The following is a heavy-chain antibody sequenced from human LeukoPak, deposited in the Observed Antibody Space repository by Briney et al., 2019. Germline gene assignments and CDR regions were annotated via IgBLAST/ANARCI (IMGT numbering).Heavy chain of an antibody. D-gene: IGHD1-26*01. J-gene: IGHJ3*02. Sequence: PGGSLRLSCAASGFTFSSYGMHWVRQAPGKGLEWVAVIWYDGSNKYYTDSVKGRFTISRDNSKNTLYLQMNSLRAEDTAVYYCARDEYSGSFLDAFDIWGQGAMVTVSS. CDR1: GFTFSSYG. CDR2: IWYDGSNK. CDR3: ARDEYSGSFLDAFDI. V-gene: IGHV3-33*01.